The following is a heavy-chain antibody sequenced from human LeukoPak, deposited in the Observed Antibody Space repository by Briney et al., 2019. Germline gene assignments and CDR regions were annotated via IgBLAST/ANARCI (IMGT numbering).Heavy chain of an antibody. V-gene: IGHV4-31*03. J-gene: IGHJ4*02. CDR3: ARGRDSYGSAYFDY. Sequence: PSETWSLTCIFPVGPIGSGGYYWSWFGQPPGKGLDGFGYIYYSGSTYYNPSLKSRVTISVDTSKNQFSLKLSSVTAADTAVYYCARGRDSYGSAYFDYWGQGTLVTVSS. CDR2: IYYSGST. D-gene: IGHD5-18*01. CDR1: VGPIGSGGYY.